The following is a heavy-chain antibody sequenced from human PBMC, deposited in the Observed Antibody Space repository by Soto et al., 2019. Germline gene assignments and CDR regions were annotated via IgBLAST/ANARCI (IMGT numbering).Heavy chain of an antibody. Sequence: QVQLVQSGAEVKKPGSPVKVSCKASGGTFSSYAISWVRQAPGQGLEWMGGIIPIFGTANYAQKFQGRVTITADESTSTAYMELSSLRSEDTAVYYCARDPRQWLVEGYYYYGMDVWGQGTTVTVSS. CDR2: IIPIFGTA. J-gene: IGHJ6*02. CDR3: ARDPRQWLVEGYYYYGMDV. V-gene: IGHV1-69*12. D-gene: IGHD6-19*01. CDR1: GGTFSSYA.